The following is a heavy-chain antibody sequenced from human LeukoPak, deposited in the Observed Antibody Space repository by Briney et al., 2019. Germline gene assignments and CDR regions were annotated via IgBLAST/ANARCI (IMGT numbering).Heavy chain of an antibody. CDR1: GYTFTSYG. CDR3: ARVDYYDSSGYYRNYYYYYMDV. V-gene: IGHV1-18*01. D-gene: IGHD3-22*01. J-gene: IGHJ6*03. CDR2: ISAYNGNT. Sequence: ASVKVSCKASGYTFTSYGISWVRQAPGQGLEWMGWISAYNGNTNYAQKLRGRVTMTTDTSTSTAYTELRSLRSDDTAVYYCARVDYYDSSGYYRNYYYYYMDVWGKGTTVTVSS.